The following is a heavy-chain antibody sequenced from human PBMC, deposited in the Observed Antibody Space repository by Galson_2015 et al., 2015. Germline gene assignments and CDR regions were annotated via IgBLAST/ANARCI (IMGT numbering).Heavy chain of an antibody. D-gene: IGHD5-18*01. CDR3: ARRGNTYGYSDY. V-gene: IGHV5-51*01. J-gene: IGHJ4*02. CDR2: IYPGDSDT. Sequence: QSGAEVKKPGESLKISCTGSGYTFSNYWIGWVRQMPGKGLEWMGIIYPGDSDTRYSPSFQGQVTISADRSTNTAFLQWSSLEASDTAMYYCARRGNTYGYSDYWGQGTLVTVSS. CDR1: GYTFSNYW.